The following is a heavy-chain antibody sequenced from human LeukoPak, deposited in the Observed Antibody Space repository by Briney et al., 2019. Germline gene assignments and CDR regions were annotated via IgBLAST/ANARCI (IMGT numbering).Heavy chain of an antibody. CDR2: INHSGST. Sequence: KSSETLSLTCAVYGGSFSGYYWSWIRQPPGKGLEWIGEINHSGSTNYNPSLKSRVTISVDTSKNQFSLKLSSVTAADTAVYYCARGGLRFLEWFPQDAFDIWGQGTMVTVSS. CDR3: ARGGLRFLEWFPQDAFDI. CDR1: GGSFSGYY. D-gene: IGHD3-3*01. V-gene: IGHV4-34*01. J-gene: IGHJ3*02.